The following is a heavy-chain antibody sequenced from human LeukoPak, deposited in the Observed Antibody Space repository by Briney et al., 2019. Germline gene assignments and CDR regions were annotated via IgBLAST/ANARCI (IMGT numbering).Heavy chain of an antibody. V-gene: IGHV4-59*01. Sequence: SETLSLTCTVSGGSITGYYWSWIRQPPGKGLEWIGYIYYSGSTNYNPSLKSRVTISVDTSKNQFSLKLSSVTAADTAVYYCARSPNEYYYYYMDVWGKGTTVTVSS. D-gene: IGHD2-8*01. CDR1: GGSITGYY. J-gene: IGHJ6*03. CDR3: ARSPNEYYYYYMDV. CDR2: IYYSGST.